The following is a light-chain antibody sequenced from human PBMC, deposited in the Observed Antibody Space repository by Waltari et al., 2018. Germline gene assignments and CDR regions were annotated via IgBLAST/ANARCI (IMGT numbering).Light chain of an antibody. V-gene: IGKV1-8*01. CDR2: SAS. CDR3: QQYYSNPSVT. CDR1: QDISNS. Sequence: AIRMTQSPSSLSASTGDRVTITCRASQDISNSVAWYQQKPGEAPKLLIYSASTLQSGVPTRFSGSGSGTEFTLTISCLQSEGFAAYYCQQYYSNPSVTFGGGTQVEIK. J-gene: IGKJ4*01.